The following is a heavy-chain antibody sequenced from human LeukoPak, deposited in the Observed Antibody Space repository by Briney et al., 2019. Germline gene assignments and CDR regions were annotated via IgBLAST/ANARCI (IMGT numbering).Heavy chain of an antibody. Sequence: SETLSLTCTVSGGSISSGSYYWSWIRQPAGKGLEWIGRIYTSGSTNYNPSLKSRVTIPVDTSKNQFSLKLSSVTAADTAVYYCARTSYGTGWFDPWGQGTLVTVSS. J-gene: IGHJ5*02. CDR2: IYTSGST. CDR3: ARTSYGTGWFDP. V-gene: IGHV4-61*02. D-gene: IGHD5-18*01. CDR1: GGSISSGSYY.